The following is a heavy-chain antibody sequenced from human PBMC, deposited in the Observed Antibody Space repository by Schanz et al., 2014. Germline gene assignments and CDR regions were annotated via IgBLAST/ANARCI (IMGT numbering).Heavy chain of an antibody. CDR3: ARGYSGYSHFDY. J-gene: IGHJ4*02. CDR2: INTNTANP. V-gene: IGHV7-4-1*02. CDR1: GYTYIAYD. D-gene: IGHD5-12*01. Sequence: QVQLVQSGAEVKPPGASVRVSCKASGYTYIAYDMHWVRQAPGQGLEWLGWINTNTANPTYAQGFTGRFVYTLDASVTTAYLEISSLKAEDTAVYYCARGYSGYSHFDYWGQGALVTVSS.